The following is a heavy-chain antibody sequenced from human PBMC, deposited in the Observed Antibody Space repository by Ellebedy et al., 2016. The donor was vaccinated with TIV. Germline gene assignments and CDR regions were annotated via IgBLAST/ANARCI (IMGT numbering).Heavy chain of an antibody. CDR3: ARDRIKDTGMVNYYFYGMDV. Sequence: PGGSLRLSCTTPGFTFRTYWTSWVRQAPGKGLEWVPNIKLDGSENYYVDSVKGRFTISRDNARNSLLLQMNSLRAEDTAVYYCARDRIKDTGMVNYYFYGMDVWGQGTTVTVSS. V-gene: IGHV3-7*01. J-gene: IGHJ6*02. CDR1: GFTFRTYW. CDR2: IKLDGSEN. D-gene: IGHD5-18*01.